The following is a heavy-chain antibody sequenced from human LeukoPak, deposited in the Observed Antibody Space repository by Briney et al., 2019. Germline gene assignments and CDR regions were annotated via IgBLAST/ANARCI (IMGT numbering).Heavy chain of an antibody. V-gene: IGHV1-46*01. J-gene: IGHJ5*02. CDR1: LYTLTSYY. CDR3: ARGPMTGDWFDP. CDR2: INPSGGST. D-gene: IGHD3-10*02. Sequence: ASVKVSCMASLYTLTSYYIHWVRQAPGQGLEGMGIINPSGGSTSYAQRFQGRVTMTRDTSTSTLYMELSSLRSEDTAVYYCARGPMTGDWFDPWGQGTLVTVSS.